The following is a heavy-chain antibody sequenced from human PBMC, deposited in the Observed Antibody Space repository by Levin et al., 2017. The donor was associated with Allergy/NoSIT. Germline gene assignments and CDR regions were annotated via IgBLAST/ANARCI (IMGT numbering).Heavy chain of an antibody. D-gene: IGHD3-3*01. V-gene: IGHV3-15*01. Sequence: GGSLRLSCAASGFTFSNARMSWVRQAPGKGLEWVGRIKSEPDGGTTDYAAPVKGRFTISRDDSKDMLYLQMNSLKTEDAAMYYCTAGIPTFWSGYYTGYYYYMDVWGKGTTVTVSS. CDR3: TAGIPTFWSGYYTGYYYYMDV. J-gene: IGHJ6*03. CDR2: IKSEPDGGTT. CDR1: GFTFSNAR.